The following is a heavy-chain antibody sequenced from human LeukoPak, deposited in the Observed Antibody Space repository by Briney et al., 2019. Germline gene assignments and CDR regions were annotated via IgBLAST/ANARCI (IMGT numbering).Heavy chain of an antibody. CDR1: GGSISSYY. V-gene: IGHV4-59*01. J-gene: IGHJ1*01. CDR2: IYYSGST. D-gene: IGHD2/OR15-2a*01. CDR3: ARVEYSLRYFQH. Sequence: SETLSLTCTVSGGSISSYYWSWIRQPPGKGLEWIGYIYYSGSTNYNPSLKSRVTISVDTSKNQFSLKLSSVTAADTAVYYCARVEYSLRYFQHWGQGTLVTVSS.